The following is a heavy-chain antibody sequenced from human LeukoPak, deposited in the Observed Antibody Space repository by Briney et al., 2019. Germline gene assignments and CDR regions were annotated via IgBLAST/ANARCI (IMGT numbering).Heavy chain of an antibody. CDR2: ISGSGGST. CDR1: GFTFSSYA. Sequence: GGSLRLSCAASGFTFSSYAMSWVRQAPGKGLEWVSAISGSGGSTYYADSVKGRFTISRDNAKNTLYLQMNSLRAEDTAVYYCARISYDSSGYYDYWGQGTLVTVSS. D-gene: IGHD3-22*01. V-gene: IGHV3-23*01. J-gene: IGHJ4*02. CDR3: ARISYDSSGYYDY.